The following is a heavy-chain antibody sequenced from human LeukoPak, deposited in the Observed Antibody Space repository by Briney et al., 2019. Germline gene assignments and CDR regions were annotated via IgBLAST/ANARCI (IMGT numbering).Heavy chain of an antibody. J-gene: IGHJ2*01. V-gene: IGHV4-59*01. Sequence: SKTLSLTCTVSSGSISSYYWSWIRQPPGKGLEWIGYIYYSGNTNYNPSLKSRASISIDTSKNQFSLQLSSVTAADTAVYYCARDRDSSGLRDFDLWGRGTLVTVSA. CDR2: IYYSGNT. D-gene: IGHD3-22*01. CDR1: SGSISSYY. CDR3: ARDRDSSGLRDFDL.